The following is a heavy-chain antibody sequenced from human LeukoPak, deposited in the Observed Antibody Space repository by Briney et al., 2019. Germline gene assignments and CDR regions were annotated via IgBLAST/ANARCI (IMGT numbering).Heavy chain of an antibody. Sequence: PETLSLTCTVSGGSISSYYWSWIRQPPGKGLEWIGYIYTSGSTNYNPSLKSRVTISVDTSKNQFSLKLSSVTAADTAVYYCARIARYYDFWSGYYRFHAFDIWGQGTMVTVSS. CDR3: ARIARYYDFWSGYYRFHAFDI. D-gene: IGHD3-3*01. CDR2: IYTSGST. V-gene: IGHV4-4*09. J-gene: IGHJ3*02. CDR1: GGSISSYY.